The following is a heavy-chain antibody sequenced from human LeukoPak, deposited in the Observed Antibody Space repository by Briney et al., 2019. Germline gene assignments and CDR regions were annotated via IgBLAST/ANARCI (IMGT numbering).Heavy chain of an antibody. CDR2: INSDGSIT. V-gene: IGHV3-74*01. J-gene: IGHJ4*02. D-gene: IGHD4-23*01. CDR3: ARVVGGNSPFDY. CDR1: GFTFSSYW. Sequence: GGSLRLSCAASGFTFSSYWMHWVRHAPGKGLVWVSRINSDGSITSYADSVTGRFTISRDNAKNTLYLQMNSLRAEDTAVYYCARVVGGNSPFDYWGQGTLVTVSS.